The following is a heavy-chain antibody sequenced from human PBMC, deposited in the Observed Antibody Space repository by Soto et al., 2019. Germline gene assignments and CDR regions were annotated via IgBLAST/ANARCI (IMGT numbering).Heavy chain of an antibody. Sequence: GGSLRLSCAASGFTFSSYAMGWVRQAPGKGLEWVSFISGSSYSTYYADSVKGRFTISRDNSKNTLYLQMNSLRADDTAVYYCAKDPRVYGDSYFYFDSWGQGALVTVSS. CDR1: GFTFSSYA. CDR2: ISGSSYST. D-gene: IGHD2-21*02. J-gene: IGHJ4*02. CDR3: AKDPRVYGDSYFYFDS. V-gene: IGHV3-23*01.